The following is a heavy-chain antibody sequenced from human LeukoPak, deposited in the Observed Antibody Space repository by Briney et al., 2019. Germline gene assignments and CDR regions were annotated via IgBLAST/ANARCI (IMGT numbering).Heavy chain of an antibody. J-gene: IGHJ4*02. Sequence: SLRLSCAASGFTFSSYVMHWVRQAPGKGLEWVAVISYDGSNKYYADSVKGRFTISRDNSKNTLYLQMNSLRAEDTAVYYCAKGLDIAAALIPYFDYWGQGTLVTVSS. CDR3: AKGLDIAAALIPYFDY. CDR1: GFTFSSYV. CDR2: ISYDGSNK. D-gene: IGHD6-13*01. V-gene: IGHV3-30*18.